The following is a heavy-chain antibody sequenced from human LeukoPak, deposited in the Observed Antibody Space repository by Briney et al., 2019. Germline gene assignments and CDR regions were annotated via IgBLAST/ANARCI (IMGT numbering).Heavy chain of an antibody. J-gene: IGHJ4*02. CDR2: IIPIFGTA. V-gene: IGHV1-69*05. CDR1: GGTFSSYA. Sequence: SVKVSCKASGGTFSSYAISWVRQAPGQGHEGMGVIIPIFGTANYAQKFQGRVTITTDESTSTAYMELSSLRSEDTAVYYCARVSGGGRVTFHPPDYWGQGTLVTVSS. D-gene: IGHD4-11*01. CDR3: ARVSGGGRVTFHPPDY.